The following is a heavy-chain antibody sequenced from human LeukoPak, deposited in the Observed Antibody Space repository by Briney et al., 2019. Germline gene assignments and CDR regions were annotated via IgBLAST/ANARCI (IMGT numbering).Heavy chain of an antibody. V-gene: IGHV3-66*01. D-gene: IGHD2-21*01. CDR2: IYSGGST. J-gene: IGHJ4*02. CDR3: ARDETSYCGGDCEVDY. CDR1: GFTVSSNY. Sequence: GGSLRLSCAASGFTVSSNYMSWVRQAPGKGLEWVSVIYSGGSTYYADSVKGRFTISRDNSKNTLYLQMNSLRAEDTAVYYCARDETSYCGGDCEVDYWGQGTLVTVSS.